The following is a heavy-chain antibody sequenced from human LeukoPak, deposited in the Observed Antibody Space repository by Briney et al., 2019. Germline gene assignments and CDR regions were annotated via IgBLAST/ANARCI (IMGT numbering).Heavy chain of an antibody. J-gene: IGHJ4*02. CDR2: ISSSSSYI. CDR3: ARPEAYGDYG. CDR1: GFTFSSYS. V-gene: IGHV3-21*01. Sequence: PGGSLRLSCAAAGFTFSSYSMNWVRQAPGKGLEWVSSISSSSSYIYYADSVKGRFTISRDNAKNPLYLQMNSLRAEDTAVYYCARPEAYGDYGWGQGTLVTVSS. D-gene: IGHD4-17*01.